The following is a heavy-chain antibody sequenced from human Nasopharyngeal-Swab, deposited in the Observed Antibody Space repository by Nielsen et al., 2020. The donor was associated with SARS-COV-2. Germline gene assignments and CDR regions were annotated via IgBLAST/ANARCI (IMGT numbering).Heavy chain of an antibody. J-gene: IGHJ5*02. V-gene: IGHV1-69*04. CDR2: IIPILGIA. Sequence: SVKVSCKASGGTFRREEMRRGRTERGRVLEWMGRIIPILGIANYAQKFQGRVTITADKSTSTAYMELSSLRSEDTAVYYCARNDIAVAGTAWFDPWGQGTLVTVSS. CDR3: ARNDIAVAGTAWFDP. D-gene: IGHD6-19*01. CDR1: GGTFRREE.